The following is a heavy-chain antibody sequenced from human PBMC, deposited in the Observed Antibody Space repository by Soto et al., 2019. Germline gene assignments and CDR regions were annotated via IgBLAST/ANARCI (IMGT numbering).Heavy chain of an antibody. CDR2: ISYDGSNK. D-gene: IGHD4-17*01. CDR1: GFTFSSYG. Sequence: GGSLRLSCAASGFTFSSYGMHWVRQAPGKGLEWVAVISYDGSNKYYADSVKGRFTISRDNSKNTLYLQMNSLRAEDTAVYYCAKDPDCGDYGGYFDYWGQGTLVTVSS. CDR3: AKDPDCGDYGGYFDY. J-gene: IGHJ4*02. V-gene: IGHV3-30*18.